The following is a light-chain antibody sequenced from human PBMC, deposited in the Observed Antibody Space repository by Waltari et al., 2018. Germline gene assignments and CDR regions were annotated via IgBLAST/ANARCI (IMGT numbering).Light chain of an antibody. Sequence: QSALTQPASVSGSPGQSITISCTGTTSDIGAYNYVSWYQQHPGKAPKLLIYDVNHRPSGISDRFSGSKSGNTASLDISGLQAEDEADYYCSSYTGSSTLVGTGTEVTVL. CDR3: SSYTGSSTL. J-gene: IGLJ1*01. V-gene: IGLV2-14*03. CDR1: TSDIGAYNY. CDR2: DVN.